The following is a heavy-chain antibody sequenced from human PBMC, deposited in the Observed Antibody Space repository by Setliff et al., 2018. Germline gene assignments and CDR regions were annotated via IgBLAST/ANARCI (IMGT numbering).Heavy chain of an antibody. V-gene: IGHV1-3*01. CDR2: INGGNGNT. Sequence: ASVKVSCKASGYSFSTYAMHWVRQAPGQRLEWMGWINGGNGNTKYSQKFQGRITITRDTSASTAYMEMSSLRSEDTAVYYCARHPTRRGQLVREGFDYWGQGTLVTVSS. D-gene: IGHD6-13*01. J-gene: IGHJ4*02. CDR3: ARHPTRRGQLVREGFDY. CDR1: GYSFSTYA.